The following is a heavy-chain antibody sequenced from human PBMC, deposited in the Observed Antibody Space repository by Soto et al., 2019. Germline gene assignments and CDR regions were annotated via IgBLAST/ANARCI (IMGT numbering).Heavy chain of an antibody. J-gene: IGHJ4*02. CDR1: GGSISSGGYY. V-gene: IGHV4-31*03. D-gene: IGHD5-12*01. CDR2: IYYSGST. Sequence: QVQLQESGPRLVKPSQTLSLTCTVSGGSISSGGYYWSWIRQHSGKGLEWIGYIYYSGSTYYNPSLKSRVTIAVDTSKNQFSLKLSSVTAADTAVYYCASQRGYSGWGAYWGQGTLVTVSS. CDR3: ASQRGYSGWGAY.